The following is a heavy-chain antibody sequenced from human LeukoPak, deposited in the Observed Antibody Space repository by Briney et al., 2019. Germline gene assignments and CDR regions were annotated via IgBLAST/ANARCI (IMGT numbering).Heavy chain of an antibody. CDR1: GYTFTSYG. V-gene: IGHV1-18*01. J-gene: IGHJ4*02. CDR2: ISGYNGNT. D-gene: IGHD3-22*01. CDR3: ARDYYDSSGYAYYFDY. Sequence: ASVKVSYKASGYTFTSYGISWVRQAPGQGLEWMGWISGYNGNTNYAQKLQGRVTMTTDTSTSTAYMELRSLRSDDTAVYYCARDYYDSSGYAYYFDYWGQGTLVTVSS.